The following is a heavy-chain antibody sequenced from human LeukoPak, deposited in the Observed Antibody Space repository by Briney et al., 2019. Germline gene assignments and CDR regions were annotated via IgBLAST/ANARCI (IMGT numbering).Heavy chain of an antibody. Sequence: GGSLRLSCAASGFDVGRNYMTWVRQAPGKGLEWVSFIYSGGATYYADSVRGRFTISRDSSKNTLYLQMNSLRAEDTAVYYCARAEGAVAVYFDYWGQGTLVTVSS. V-gene: IGHV3-53*01. CDR3: ARAEGAVAVYFDY. CDR1: GFDVGRNY. J-gene: IGHJ4*02. CDR2: IYSGGAT. D-gene: IGHD6-19*01.